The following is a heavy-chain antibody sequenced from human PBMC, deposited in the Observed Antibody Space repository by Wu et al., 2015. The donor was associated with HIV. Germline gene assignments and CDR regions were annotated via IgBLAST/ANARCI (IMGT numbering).Heavy chain of an antibody. CDR2: MNPNSGNT. Sequence: QVQLVQSGAEVKKPGASVKVSCKASGYILTSYDINWVRQATGQGLEWMGWMNPNSGNTGYAQKFQGRVTMTTNTSISTAYMELSGLRSEDTAVYFCARSPKLGHCLGTSCYMSDSWGQGTLVTVSS. J-gene: IGHJ5*01. CDR3: ARSPKLGHCLGTSCYMSDS. CDR1: GYILTSYD. V-gene: IGHV1-8*01. D-gene: IGHD2-2*02.